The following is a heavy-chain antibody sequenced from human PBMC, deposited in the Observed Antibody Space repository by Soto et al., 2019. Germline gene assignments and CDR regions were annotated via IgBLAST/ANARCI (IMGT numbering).Heavy chain of an antibody. V-gene: IGHV3-30*09. J-gene: IGHJ4*02. D-gene: IGHD6-13*01. CDR1: GFIFSDYA. Sequence: QVQLVESGGGVVQPGRSLRLSCAASGFIFSDYAMHWVRQAPGKGLEWVAVISYGGDNKYYADSVRGRFAISRDNLKKTLDLQMNRLNPEDTAVYHCAKARHSTSWYGLEADFWGQGTLVTVSS. CDR2: ISYGGDNK. CDR3: AKARHSTSWYGLEADF.